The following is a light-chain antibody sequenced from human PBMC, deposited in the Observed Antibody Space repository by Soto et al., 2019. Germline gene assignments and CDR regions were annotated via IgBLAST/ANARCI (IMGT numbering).Light chain of an antibody. V-gene: IGKV1-5*01. CDR3: QQYDSYST. J-gene: IGKJ1*01. CDR2: DAS. CDR1: QSISSY. Sequence: DIQMTQSPSSLSASVGDRLTITCRASQSISSYLNWYQQKPGEAPKLLIYDASSLESGVPSRFSGSGSGTEFTLTISSLQPDDFATYYCQQYDSYSTFGQGTKVDIK.